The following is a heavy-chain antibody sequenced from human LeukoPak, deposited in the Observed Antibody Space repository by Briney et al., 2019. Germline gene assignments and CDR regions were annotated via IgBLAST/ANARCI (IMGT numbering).Heavy chain of an antibody. Sequence: APVKVSCKAPGYTFTSYDINWVRQATGQGLEWMGWMNPNSGNTGYAQKFQGRVTMTRDTSTSTVYMELSSLRSEDTAVYYCARIPFYCSGGSCYSFDYWGQGTLVTVSS. V-gene: IGHV1-8*01. CDR2: MNPNSGNT. D-gene: IGHD2-15*01. J-gene: IGHJ4*02. CDR1: GYTFTSYD. CDR3: ARIPFYCSGGSCYSFDY.